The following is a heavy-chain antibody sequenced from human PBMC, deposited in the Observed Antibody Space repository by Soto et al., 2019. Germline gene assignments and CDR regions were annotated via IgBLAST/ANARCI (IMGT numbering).Heavy chain of an antibody. CDR1: GFTFSSFG. J-gene: IGHJ6*02. D-gene: IGHD4-4*01. V-gene: IGHV3-30*18. CDR3: AKEVLGLHPYYYYGMDV. Sequence: PGGSLRLSCSASGFTFSSFGIHWVRQAPGKGLVWVAAISYDGTNKYYADSVKGRFTISRDNSKNTLNLQMNSLRAEDTAVYYCAKEVLGLHPYYYYGMDVWGQGTTVTVSS. CDR2: ISYDGTNK.